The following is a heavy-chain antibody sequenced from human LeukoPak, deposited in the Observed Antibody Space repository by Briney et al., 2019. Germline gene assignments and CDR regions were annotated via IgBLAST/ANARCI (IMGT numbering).Heavy chain of an antibody. V-gene: IGHV3-30-3*01. J-gene: IGHJ6*02. Sequence: TGGSLRLSCAASGFTFSSYAIHWVRQAPGKGLEWVSVISYDGSNKYYADSVKGRFTISRDNSKNTLYLQMNSLRGEDTAVYYRARVQGRYYYGMDVWGQGTTVTVSS. CDR1: GFTFSSYA. CDR2: ISYDGSNK. CDR3: ARVQGRYYYGMDV.